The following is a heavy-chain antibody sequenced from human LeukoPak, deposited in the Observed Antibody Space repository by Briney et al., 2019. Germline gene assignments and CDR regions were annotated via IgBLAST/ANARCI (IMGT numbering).Heavy chain of an antibody. CDR3: ARDRNSGSSLDI. CDR1: GYTFTGYY. V-gene: IGHV1-2*02. J-gene: IGHJ3*02. Sequence: SVKLSCKASGYTFTGYYIHWVRQAPGQGLEWMGWIYPYSGDTNYAQNFQGRVTMTRDTSISTAYMELSSLKSDDTAVYYCARDRNSGSSLDIWGQGTMLTVSS. D-gene: IGHD6-6*01. CDR2: IYPYSGDT.